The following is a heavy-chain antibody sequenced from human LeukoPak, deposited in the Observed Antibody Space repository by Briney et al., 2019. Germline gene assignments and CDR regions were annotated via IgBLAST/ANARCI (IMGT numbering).Heavy chain of an antibody. V-gene: IGHV3-23*05. D-gene: IGHD3-22*01. CDR1: GFTFSSYG. CDR3: AKWPKHYYDSSGYYYAGDY. J-gene: IGHJ4*02. Sequence: GGSLRLSCAASGFTFSSYGMSWVRQAPGKGLEWVSAIETGGASTYYADSVKGRFSISRDNSKNTLYLQMNSLRAEDTAVYYCAKWPKHYYDSSGYYYAGDYWGQGTLVTVSS. CDR2: IETGGAST.